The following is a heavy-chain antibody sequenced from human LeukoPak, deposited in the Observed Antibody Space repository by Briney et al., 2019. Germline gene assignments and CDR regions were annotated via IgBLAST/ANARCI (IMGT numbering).Heavy chain of an antibody. CDR1: GFDFNNYA. Sequence: GGSLRLSCAASGFDFNNYAMTWVRQAPGKGLEWVSTISGRGVGTYYADSVKGRFTISRDNSQNTLYLQMNSLGADDTAVYYCAKGATVRGVPNYYHYHMDVWGKGTTVTVSS. D-gene: IGHD3-10*01. J-gene: IGHJ6*03. CDR2: ISGRGVGT. CDR3: AKGATVRGVPNYYHYHMDV. V-gene: IGHV3-23*01.